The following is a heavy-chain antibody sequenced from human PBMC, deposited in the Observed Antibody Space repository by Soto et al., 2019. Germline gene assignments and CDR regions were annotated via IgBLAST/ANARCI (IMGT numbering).Heavy chain of an antibody. V-gene: IGHV3-48*02. CDR2: ISSSNRTI. D-gene: IGHD2-15*01. CDR3: AREGWPLLQTGMDV. J-gene: IGHJ6*02. CDR1: GLTFRSYS. Sequence: DVQLVESGGGLIQPGESLRLSCAAFGLTFRSYSMNWVRQAPGKGLEWVSYISSSNRTINYADSVKGRFIISRDNAKNSLYLQMHSLRDEDTAVYYCAREGWPLLQTGMDVWGQGTTVTVSS.